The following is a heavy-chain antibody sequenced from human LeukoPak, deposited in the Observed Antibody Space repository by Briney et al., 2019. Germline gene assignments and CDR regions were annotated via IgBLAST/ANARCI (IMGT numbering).Heavy chain of an antibody. CDR3: AKGGLWFGELSAY. CDR2: ISSSTSNK. D-gene: IGHD3-10*01. J-gene: IGHJ4*02. Sequence: GGSLRLSCAASGFSFNNYSMNWVRQAPGKGLEWLSYISSSTSNKYYADSVKGRFTISIDNAKNSLSLQINSLRAEDTAVYYCAKGGLWFGELSAYWGQGTLVTVSS. V-gene: IGHV3-48*01. CDR1: GFSFNNYS.